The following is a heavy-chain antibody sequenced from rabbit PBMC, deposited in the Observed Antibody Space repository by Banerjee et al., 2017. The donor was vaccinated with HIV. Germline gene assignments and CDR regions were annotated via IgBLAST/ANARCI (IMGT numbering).Heavy chain of an antibody. CDR1: GFSFSSSDW. J-gene: IGHJ6*01. D-gene: IGHD2-1*01. CDR3: NRDPAYAGYGDCA. V-gene: IGHV1S40*01. Sequence: QTLDESRADTAKPRASLTPTCTASGFSFSSSDWICWVRQAPEKGPEWIACIYAENSGATGYASWAKGRFTISKTSSITVTPETTELSAPDPPAAFSNRDPAYAGYGDCARGPGTLVTVS. CDR2: IYAENSGAT.